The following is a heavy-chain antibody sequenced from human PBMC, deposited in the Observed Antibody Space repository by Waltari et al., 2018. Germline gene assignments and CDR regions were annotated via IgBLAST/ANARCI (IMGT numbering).Heavy chain of an antibody. CDR1: GFTLTDHY. J-gene: IGHJ4*02. D-gene: IGHD4-4*01. CDR3: ARGRDDYNPQPFDY. V-gene: IGHV3-11*06. Sequence: QVQLVESGGGLVRPGGSLRLSCAASGFTLTDHYMSWIRQAPGKGLEWVSFISSNSRYTNDADSVKGRFVISRDNTKNSLYLQMNSLRADDTAVYYCARGRDDYNPQPFDYWGPGTLVTVSP. CDR2: ISSNSRYT.